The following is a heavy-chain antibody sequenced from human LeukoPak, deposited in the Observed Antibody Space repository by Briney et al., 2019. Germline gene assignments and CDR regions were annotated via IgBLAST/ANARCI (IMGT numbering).Heavy chain of an antibody. CDR1: GGSISSYY. Sequence: SETLSLTCTVSGGSISSYYWSWIRQPPGKGLEWIGYIYYSGSTNYNPPLKSRVTISVDTSKNQFSLKLSSVTAADTAVYYCARHGTRLARFDPWGQGTLVTVSS. J-gene: IGHJ5*02. CDR2: IYYSGST. D-gene: IGHD1-26*01. CDR3: ARHGTRLARFDP. V-gene: IGHV4-59*08.